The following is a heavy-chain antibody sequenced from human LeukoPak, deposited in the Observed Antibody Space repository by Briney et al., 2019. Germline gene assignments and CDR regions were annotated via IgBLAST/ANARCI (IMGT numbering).Heavy chain of an antibody. D-gene: IGHD3-22*01. CDR1: GFTFSSYA. CDR2: IYYSGST. Sequence: GSLRLSCAASGFTFSSYAMSWVRQAPGKGLEWIGYIYYSGSTNYNPSLKSRVTISVDTSKNQFSLKLSSVTAADTAVYYCAREGYYYDSSGYYPDAFDIWGQGTMVTVSS. V-gene: IGHV4-59*12. CDR3: AREGYYYDSSGYYPDAFDI. J-gene: IGHJ3*02.